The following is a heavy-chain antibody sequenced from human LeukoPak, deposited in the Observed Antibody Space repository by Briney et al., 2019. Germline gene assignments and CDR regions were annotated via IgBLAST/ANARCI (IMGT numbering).Heavy chain of an antibody. Sequence: ASVKVSCKASGYTFTDYYMHWVRQAPGQGLEWMGWINPNSGGTSYAQNFQGRVTMTRDTSISTAYMELSRLRSDDTAVYYCARAEQNYYDSSGYFTPFDYWGQGTLVTVST. J-gene: IGHJ4*02. V-gene: IGHV1-2*02. CDR2: INPNSGGT. CDR3: ARAEQNYYDSSGYFTPFDY. CDR1: GYTFTDYY. D-gene: IGHD3-22*01.